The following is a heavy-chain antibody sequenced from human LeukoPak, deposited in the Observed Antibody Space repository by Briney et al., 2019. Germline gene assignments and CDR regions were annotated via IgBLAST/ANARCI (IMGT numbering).Heavy chain of an antibody. CDR3: ARHADDNRGFYVGY. V-gene: IGHV5-51*01. D-gene: IGHD3-22*01. Sequence: GESLKISCKGSGYSSSTYWIGWVRQMPGKGLEWMGIVYPGDSNTRYSSSFQGQVTISADKSISTAYLQWRSLKASDTAMYYCARHADDNRGFYVGYWGQGTLVTVSS. CDR2: VYPGDSNT. J-gene: IGHJ4*02. CDR1: GYSSSTYW.